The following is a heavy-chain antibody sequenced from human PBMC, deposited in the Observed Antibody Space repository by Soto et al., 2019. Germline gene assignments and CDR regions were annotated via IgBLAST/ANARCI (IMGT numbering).Heavy chain of an antibody. CDR1: GDSVSSNSAS. CDR3: ARGKKEQLGYYYGMDV. CDR2: TYYRSKWYN. J-gene: IGHJ6*02. Sequence: SQTLSLTCAISGDSVSSNSASWNLIRQSPSRGLEWLGRTYYRSKWYNDYAVSVKSRITINPDTSKNQFSLQLNSVTPEDTAVYYCARGKKEQLGYYYGMDVWGQGTTVTVYS. V-gene: IGHV6-1*01. D-gene: IGHD6-13*01.